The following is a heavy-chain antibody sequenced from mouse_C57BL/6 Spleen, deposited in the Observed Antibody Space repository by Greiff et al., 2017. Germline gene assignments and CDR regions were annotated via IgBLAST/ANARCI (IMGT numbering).Heavy chain of an antibody. D-gene: IGHD2-4*01. CDR3: ASDYDGADYYAMDY. CDR2: INPYNGGT. V-gene: IGHV1-19*01. J-gene: IGHJ4*01. CDR1: GYTFTDYY. Sequence: EVQLQQSGPVLVKPGASVKMSCKASGYTFTDYYMNWVKQSHGKSLEWIGVINPYNGGTSYNQKFKGKATLTVDKSSSTAYMELNSLTSEDSAVYYCASDYDGADYYAMDYWGQGTSVTVSS.